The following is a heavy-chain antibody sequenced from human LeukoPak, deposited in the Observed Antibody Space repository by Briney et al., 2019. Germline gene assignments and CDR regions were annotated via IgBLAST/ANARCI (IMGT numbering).Heavy chain of an antibody. J-gene: IGHJ4*02. CDR1: GGSISSYY. D-gene: IGHD5-24*01. CDR2: IYTSGST. Sequence: SETLSLTCTVSGGSISSYYWSWIRQPAGKGLEWIGHIYTSGSTIYNPSLKSRVTMSVDTSKNQFSLKLSSVTAADTAVYYCARSPVTERWLQLETYFDYWGQGTLVTVSS. V-gene: IGHV4-4*07. CDR3: ARSPVTERWLQLETYFDY.